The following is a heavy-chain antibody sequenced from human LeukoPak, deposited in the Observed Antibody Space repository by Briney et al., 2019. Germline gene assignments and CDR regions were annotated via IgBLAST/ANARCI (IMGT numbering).Heavy chain of an antibody. CDR3: ARGFRNGPFDC. CDR2: INRNGGST. V-gene: IGHV3-20*04. D-gene: IGHD2-8*01. Sequence: QPGGPLRLSCEACGFTFQEYDMSGLREPPGKGLEGLSGINRNGGSTDYAYSVTGRFTISRDNAKNSHFLQMNSLRVEDTALYYCARGFRNGPFDCWGQGTLVTVSS. J-gene: IGHJ4*02. CDR1: GFTFQEYD.